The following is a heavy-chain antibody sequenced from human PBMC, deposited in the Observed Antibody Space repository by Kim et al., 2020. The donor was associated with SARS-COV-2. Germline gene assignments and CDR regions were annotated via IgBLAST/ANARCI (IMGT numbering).Heavy chain of an antibody. CDR1: GFTFSNYA. J-gene: IGHJ4*02. Sequence: GGSLRLSCAASGFTFSNYAIHWVRQAPGKGLEWVAVISYDGGNKYYADSVKGRFTISRDNSKNRLYLQLDSLRADDTAVYYCARDPVTAGDINYFDSWGQGTLVTVSS. CDR2: ISYDGGNK. D-gene: IGHD3-10*01. V-gene: IGHV3-30-3*01. CDR3: ARDPVTAGDINYFDS.